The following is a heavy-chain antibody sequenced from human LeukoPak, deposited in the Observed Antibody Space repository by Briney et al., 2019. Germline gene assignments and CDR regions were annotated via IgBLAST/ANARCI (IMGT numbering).Heavy chain of an antibody. J-gene: IGHJ4*02. CDR3: ASYALYCSSTSCNTTDY. CDR2: IYTSGST. CDR1: GGSISSGSYY. V-gene: IGHV4-61*02. Sequence: PSETLSLTCTVSGGSISSGSYYWSWIRQPAGKGLEWIGRIYTSGSTNYNPSLKSRVTISVDTSKNQFSLKLSSVTAADTAVYYCASYALYCSSTSCNTTDYWGQGTLVTVSS. D-gene: IGHD2-2*02.